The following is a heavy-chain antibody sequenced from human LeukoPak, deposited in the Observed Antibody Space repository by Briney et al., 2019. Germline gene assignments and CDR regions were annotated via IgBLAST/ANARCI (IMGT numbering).Heavy chain of an antibody. D-gene: IGHD6-19*01. CDR1: GFTFSSYW. J-gene: IGHJ4*02. CDR3: ARDPVAVAGTFDY. Sequence: PGGSLRLSCAASGFTFSSYWMSWVRQAPGKGLEWVANINQDGSEKYYVDSVKGRFTISRDNAKNSLYLQMNSLRAEDTAVYYCARDPVAVAGTFDYWGQGTLVTVSS. V-gene: IGHV3-7*03. CDR2: INQDGSEK.